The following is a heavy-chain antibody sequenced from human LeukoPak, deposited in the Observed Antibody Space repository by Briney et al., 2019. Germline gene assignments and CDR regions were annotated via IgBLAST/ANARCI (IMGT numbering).Heavy chain of an antibody. CDR1: GYTFTMYY. J-gene: IGHJ3*02. D-gene: IGHD3-10*01. Sequence: ASVKVSCKASGYTFTMYYIHWVRQAPGHGLEWMGLINPSDGATTYAQRFQGRLTMTRDMSTTTVYMDLRSLRSEDTAVYYCARDNYYGSGSYPQDDAFDIWGQGTMVTVSS. V-gene: IGHV1-46*01. CDR3: ARDNYYGSGSYPQDDAFDI. CDR2: INPSDGAT.